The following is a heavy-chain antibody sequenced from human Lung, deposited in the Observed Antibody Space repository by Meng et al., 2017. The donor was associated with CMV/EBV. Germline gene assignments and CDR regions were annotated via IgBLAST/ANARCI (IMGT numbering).Heavy chain of an antibody. Sequence: SETXSLXXAINSGSFSGYYWSWIRQPPGGAMEWIGEINQSGSPNYNPSLKSRVTMSIDTSEDQFSLKLSSVTAADTAVYYCSRGKGAIAVVPAANYYGMDVWGQGXTVTVSS. V-gene: IGHV4-34*01. CDR3: SRGKGAIAVVPAANYYGMDV. D-gene: IGHD2-2*01. CDR1: SGSFSGYY. J-gene: IGHJ6*02. CDR2: INQSGSP.